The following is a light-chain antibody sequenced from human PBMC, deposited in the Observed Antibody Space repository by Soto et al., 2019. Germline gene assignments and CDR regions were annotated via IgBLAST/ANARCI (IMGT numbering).Light chain of an antibody. J-gene: IGKJ3*01. CDR1: QSISSY. V-gene: IGKV3D-20*01. CDR2: DAS. CDR3: QQYGGSLT. Sequence: EIVLTQSPATLSLSPGERATLSCGASQSISSYLAWYQQKPGLAPRLLIYDASSRATGIPDRFSGSGSGTYFTLTISRLEPEDFAVYYCQQYGGSLTFGPGTQVDIK.